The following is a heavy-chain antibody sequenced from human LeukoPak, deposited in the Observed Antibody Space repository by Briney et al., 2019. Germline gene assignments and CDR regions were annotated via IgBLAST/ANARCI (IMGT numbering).Heavy chain of an antibody. J-gene: IGHJ4*02. V-gene: IGHV3-23*01. D-gene: IGHD3-22*01. CDR3: AKAYGTNGYYQLPIDF. CDR2: ITAGGGTT. Sequence: GGSLRLSCAASGFTFSSNAMTWVRQAPGKGLECVSAITAGGGTTYYADSVKGRFTISRDNSRNTLYLQLNSLRADDTALYYCAKAYGTNGYYQLPIDFWGRGTLVTVSS. CDR1: GFTFSSNA.